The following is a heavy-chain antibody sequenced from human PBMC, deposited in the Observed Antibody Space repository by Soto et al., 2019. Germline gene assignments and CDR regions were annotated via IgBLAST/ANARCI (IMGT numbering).Heavy chain of an antibody. V-gene: IGHV1-69*02. CDR3: ATSGYSGYDTAFDI. J-gene: IGHJ3*02. CDR2: IIPILGIA. CDR1: GGTFSSYT. Sequence: QVQLVQSGAEVKKPGSSVKVSCKASGGTFSSYTISWVRQAPGQGLEWMGRIIPILGIANYAQKFQGRVTITADKSPSPAYMELSSLRSEDTAVYYCATSGYSGYDTAFDIWGQGTMVTVSS. D-gene: IGHD5-12*01.